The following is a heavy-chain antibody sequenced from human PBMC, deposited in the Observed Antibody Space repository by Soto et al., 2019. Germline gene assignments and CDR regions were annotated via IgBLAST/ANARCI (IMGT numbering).Heavy chain of an antibody. V-gene: IGHV4-39*01. CDR2: IYYNGDT. D-gene: IGHD1-20*01. CDR3: ARRLRDNCNQGHSFDF. Sequence: QLQLQESGPGLVKPAETLSLTCAVSGGSVSSCNYFWGWIRPPPGKGLEWIGNIYYNGDTYYSPSLKSRVTVSVDTAQNQFYLRLTSVTAADTAVYSCARRLRDNCNQGHSFDFWGQGTLVTVSS. J-gene: IGHJ3*01. CDR1: GGSVSSCNYF.